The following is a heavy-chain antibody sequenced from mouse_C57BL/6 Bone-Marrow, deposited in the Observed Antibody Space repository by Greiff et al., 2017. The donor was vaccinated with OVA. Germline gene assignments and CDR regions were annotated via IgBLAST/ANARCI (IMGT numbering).Heavy chain of an antibody. CDR3: TTHGSSYGYFDV. CDR1: GYSFTDYN. V-gene: IGHV1-39*01. CDR2: INPNYGTT. Sequence: VQLQQSGPELVKPGASVKISCKASGYSFTDYNMNWVKQSNGKSLEWIGVINPNYGTTSYNQKFKGKATLTVDQSSSTAYMQLNSLTSEDTAVYYCTTHGSSYGYFDVWGTGTTVTVSS. D-gene: IGHD1-1*01. J-gene: IGHJ1*03.